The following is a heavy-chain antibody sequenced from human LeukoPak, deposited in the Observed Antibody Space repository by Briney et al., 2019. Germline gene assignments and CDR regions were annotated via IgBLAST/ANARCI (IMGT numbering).Heavy chain of an antibody. Sequence: PGGSLRLSCAASGFTVSSNYMSWVRQAPGKGLEWVSAIYSGRSTYYADSVKGRFTISRDNSKNTLYLQMNSLRAEDTAVYYCARAAYGVVDYWGQGTLVTVSS. CDR2: IYSGRST. J-gene: IGHJ4*02. V-gene: IGHV3-66*01. CDR1: GFTVSSNY. D-gene: IGHD4-17*01. CDR3: ARAAYGVVDY.